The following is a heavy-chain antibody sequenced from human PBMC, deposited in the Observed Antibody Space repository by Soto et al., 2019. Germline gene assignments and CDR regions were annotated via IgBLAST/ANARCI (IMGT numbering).Heavy chain of an antibody. CDR2: ISGSGGST. Sequence: EVQLLESGGGLVQPGGSLRLSCAASGFTFSSYAMSWVRQAPGKGLEWVAAISGSGGSTYYADSVKGRFTISRDNSKNTLYLQMNSLRAEDTAVYYCAKDGRDSGSYYVDGYWGQGTLVTVSS. J-gene: IGHJ4*02. V-gene: IGHV3-23*01. CDR3: AKDGRDSGSYYVDGY. CDR1: GFTFSSYA. D-gene: IGHD1-26*01.